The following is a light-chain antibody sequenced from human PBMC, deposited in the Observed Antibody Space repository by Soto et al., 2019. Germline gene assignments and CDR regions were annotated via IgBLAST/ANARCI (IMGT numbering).Light chain of an antibody. Sequence: ENLLTQSPGTLSLAPGERATLSCRASQSVSSNLAWYQQKPGQAPRLLIYDASNRATGIPARFSGSGSGTDFTLTISSLEPEDFAVYYCQQRSNWPGTFGQGTKVDIK. J-gene: IGKJ1*01. V-gene: IGKV3-11*01. CDR1: QSVSSN. CDR2: DAS. CDR3: QQRSNWPGT.